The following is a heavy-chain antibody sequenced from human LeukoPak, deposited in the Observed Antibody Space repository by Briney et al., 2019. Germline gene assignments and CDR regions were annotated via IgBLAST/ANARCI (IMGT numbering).Heavy chain of an antibody. CDR1: GFTFSDYA. CDR3: ARVKAGYYYYMDV. V-gene: IGHV3-23*01. Sequence: GGSLRLSCAASGFTFSDYAMTWVRQAPGKGLEWVSTINSGGAINYADSVKGRFTTSRDNSKNTLYLQMNSLRAEDTAVYYCARVKAGYYYYMDVWGKGTTVTVSS. CDR2: INSGGAI. D-gene: IGHD6-25*01. J-gene: IGHJ6*03.